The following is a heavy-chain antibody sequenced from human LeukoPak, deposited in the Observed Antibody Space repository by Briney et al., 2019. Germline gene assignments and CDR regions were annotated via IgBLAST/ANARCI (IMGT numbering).Heavy chain of an antibody. D-gene: IGHD4/OR15-4a*01. CDR3: ARGPGGASYYYYYYMDV. Sequence: GGSLRLSCAASGFTFSTYSMNWVRQAPGKGLEWVSSVISTGTYVYYADSVKGRFTISRDNAKNSLYLQMNSLRAEDTAVYYCARGPGGASYYYYYYMDVWGKGTTVTVS. V-gene: IGHV3-21*01. J-gene: IGHJ6*03. CDR1: GFTFSTYS. CDR2: VISTGTYV.